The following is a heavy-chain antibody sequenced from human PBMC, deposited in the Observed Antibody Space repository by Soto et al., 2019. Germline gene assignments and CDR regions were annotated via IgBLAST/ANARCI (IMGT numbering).Heavy chain of an antibody. CDR3: ARTRLCDGDCYSAYYFDF. D-gene: IGHD2-21*02. Sequence: QVQLVQSGAEVKKPGASVKVSCKTSGYTFTNYDINWVRQATGQGLEWMGWMNPNSGNTGYIQKFQGRVTMTRDTSTSTAYMELTSLTSDETAVYYCARTRLCDGDCYSAYYFDFWGQGALVTVSS. CDR1: GYTFTNYD. CDR2: MNPNSGNT. J-gene: IGHJ4*02. V-gene: IGHV1-8*01.